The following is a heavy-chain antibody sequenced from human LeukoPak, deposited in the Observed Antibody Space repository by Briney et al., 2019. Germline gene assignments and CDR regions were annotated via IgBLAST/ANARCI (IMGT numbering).Heavy chain of an antibody. J-gene: IGHJ4*02. V-gene: IGHV3-21*01. CDR2: ISSSSSYV. CDR3: ARDKVAAAPGDY. Sequence: GGSLRLSCAASGFTFSSYTMSWVRQAPGKGLEWVSSISSSSSYVSYADSMRGRFTISRDNAKNSLYLQMNSLRAEDTAVYYCARDKVAAAPGDYWGQGTLVTVSS. D-gene: IGHD2-2*01. CDR1: GFTFSSYT.